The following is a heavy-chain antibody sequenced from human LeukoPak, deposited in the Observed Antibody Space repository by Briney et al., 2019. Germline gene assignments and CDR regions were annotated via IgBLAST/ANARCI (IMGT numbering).Heavy chain of an antibody. J-gene: IGHJ4*02. CDR3: ARANYGDPGYFDY. CDR2: IYYSGST. D-gene: IGHD4-17*01. CDR1: GFTVSSNY. V-gene: IGHV4-31*02. Sequence: LRLSCAASGFTVSSNYMSWIRQHPGKGLEWIGYIYYSGSTYYNPSLKSRVTISVDTSKNQFSLKLSSVTAADTAVYYCARANYGDPGYFDYWGQGTLVTVSS.